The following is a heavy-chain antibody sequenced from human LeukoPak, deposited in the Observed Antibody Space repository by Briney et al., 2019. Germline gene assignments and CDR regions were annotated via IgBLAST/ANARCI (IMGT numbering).Heavy chain of an antibody. CDR3: SRYCSTTTCPGYYYGMDI. V-gene: IGHV3-23*01. Sequence: TGGSLRLSCAASGFTFTDYAMSWARQAPGKGLEWVSVISGSGGTTYYAESVKGRFTISRDNSKNTLFLQINSLRAEDTAVYYCSRYCSTTTCPGYYYGMDIWGRGTAVTVSS. J-gene: IGHJ6*02. CDR2: ISGSGGTT. D-gene: IGHD2-2*01. CDR1: GFTFTDYA.